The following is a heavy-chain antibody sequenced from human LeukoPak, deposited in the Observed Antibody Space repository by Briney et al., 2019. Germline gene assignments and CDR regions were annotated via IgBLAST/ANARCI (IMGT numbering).Heavy chain of an antibody. CDR3: ARKGSGSDY. V-gene: IGHV4-34*01. Sequence: SETLSLTWAVYGGSFSGYYWSWIRQPPGKGLDWIGKINHSGSTNYNPSLKSRVTISVDTSKNQFSLKLSSVTAADTAVYYCARKGSGSDYWGQGTLVTVSS. J-gene: IGHJ4*02. CDR1: GGSFSGYY. D-gene: IGHD6-19*01. CDR2: INHSGST.